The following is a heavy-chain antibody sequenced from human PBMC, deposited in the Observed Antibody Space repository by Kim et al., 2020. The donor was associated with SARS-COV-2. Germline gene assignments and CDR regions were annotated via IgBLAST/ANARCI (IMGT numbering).Heavy chain of an antibody. D-gene: IGHD6-13*01. Sequence: SETLSLTCTVSGGSISSSSYYWGWIRQPPGKGLEWIGSIYYSGSTYYNPSLKSRVTISVDTSKNQFSLKLSSVTAADTAVYYCARLDWQQLLDWGQGTLVTVSS. CDR1: GGSISSSSYY. J-gene: IGHJ4*02. V-gene: IGHV4-39*01. CDR2: IYYSGST. CDR3: ARLDWQQLLD.